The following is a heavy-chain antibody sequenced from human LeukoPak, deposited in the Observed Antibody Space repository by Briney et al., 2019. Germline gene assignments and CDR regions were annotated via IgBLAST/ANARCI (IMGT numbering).Heavy chain of an antibody. CDR3: ANIAAADY. J-gene: IGHJ4*02. CDR1: GFTFSSYW. D-gene: IGHD6-13*01. Sequence: QTGGSLRLSCAASGFTFSSYWMHWVRQAPGKGLEWVSVIYSGGSTYYADSVKGRFTISRDNSKNTLYLQMNSLRAEDTAVYYCANIAAADYWGQGTLVTVSS. V-gene: IGHV3-66*01. CDR2: IYSGGST.